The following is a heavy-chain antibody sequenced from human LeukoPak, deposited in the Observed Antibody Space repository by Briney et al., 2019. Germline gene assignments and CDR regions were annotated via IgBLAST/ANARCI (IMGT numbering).Heavy chain of an antibody. CDR2: ISGSGGST. CDR1: GFTFSSYA. V-gene: IGHV3-23*01. CDR3: AKDPYYYDSSGYSLPMLYFDY. D-gene: IGHD3-22*01. J-gene: IGHJ4*02. Sequence: GGSLRLSCAASGFTFSSYAMSWVRQAPGKGLEWVSAISGSGGSTYYADSVKGRFTISRDNSKNTLYLQMNSLRAEDTAVYYCAKDPYYYDSSGYSLPMLYFDYWGQGTLVTVSS.